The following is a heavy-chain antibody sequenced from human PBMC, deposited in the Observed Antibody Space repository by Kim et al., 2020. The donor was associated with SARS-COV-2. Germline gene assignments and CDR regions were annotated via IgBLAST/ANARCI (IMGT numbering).Heavy chain of an antibody. CDR3: ARVTSAALFDY. CDR2: IFHSGST. V-gene: IGHV4-30-2*01. D-gene: IGHD2-2*01. Sequence: SETLSLTCAVSGGYISSGGYSWSWLRQPPGKGLEWIGYIFHSGSTYYNPSLKSRVTISIDKSKNQFSLKVRSVTAADTAVYYCARVTSAALFDYWGQGT. CDR1: GGYISSGGYS. J-gene: IGHJ4*02.